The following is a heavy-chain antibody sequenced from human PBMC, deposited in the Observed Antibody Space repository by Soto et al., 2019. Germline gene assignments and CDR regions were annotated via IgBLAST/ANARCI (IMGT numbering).Heavy chain of an antibody. V-gene: IGHV3-9*01. CDR2: INWKSDI. D-gene: IGHD3-16*01. J-gene: IGHJ4*02. Sequence: GGSLRLSCAVSGFTFDDNAMHWVRQAPEKGLEWVSGINWKSDISYSDSVKGRFTISRDNAENSLYQQINSLRAEDTALYYCAISQDRGGRTTFIYWGQGTQVTVSS. CDR3: AISQDRGGRTTFIY. CDR1: GFTFDDNA.